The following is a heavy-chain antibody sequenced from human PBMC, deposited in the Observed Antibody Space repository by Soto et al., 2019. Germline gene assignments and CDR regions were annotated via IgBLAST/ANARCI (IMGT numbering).Heavy chain of an antibody. J-gene: IGHJ5*02. V-gene: IGHV3-21*01. D-gene: IGHD6-13*01. CDR2: ISSNSAYI. Sequence: GGSLRLSCAASRFTFSTYEMHWVRQAPGKGLEWVSCISSNSAYIYYTDALRGRFTISRDNAKNSLHLQMNSLRAEDTAVYYCTRDASRDSSARGWFDPWGPGTLVTVSS. CDR1: RFTFSTYE. CDR3: TRDASRDSSARGWFDP.